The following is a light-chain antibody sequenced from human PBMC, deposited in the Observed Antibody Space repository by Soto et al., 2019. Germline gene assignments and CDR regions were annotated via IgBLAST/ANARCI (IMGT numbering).Light chain of an antibody. J-gene: IGKJ1*01. CDR2: DAS. CDR1: QTISGW. CDR3: QQHNSYPCT. Sequence: DIQMTQSPSTLSASVGDGVTITCRASQTISGWLAWYQQRPGKAPKLLISDASSLRSGVPSRLSASGSGTEYNLTISSLQPDDFGSYYCQQHNSYPCTFGHGTTVEV. V-gene: IGKV1-5*01.